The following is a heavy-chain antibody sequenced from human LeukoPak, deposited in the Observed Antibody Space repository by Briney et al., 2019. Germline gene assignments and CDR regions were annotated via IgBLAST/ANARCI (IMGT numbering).Heavy chain of an antibody. CDR1: GFTFSNYW. CDR3: FAATTTGDDY. D-gene: IGHD4-11*01. J-gene: IGHJ4*02. Sequence: GGSLRLSCAPSGFTFSNYWMNWVRQAPGKGLEWVANVKPGGTEKYYVDSVKGRFTISRDNAKSSLYLQMNSLRAEDTAVYYCFAATTTGDDYWGQGTLVTVSS. V-gene: IGHV3-7*05. CDR2: VKPGGTEK.